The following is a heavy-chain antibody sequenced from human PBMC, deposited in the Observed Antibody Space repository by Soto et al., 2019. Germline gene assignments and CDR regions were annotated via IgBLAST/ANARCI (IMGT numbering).Heavy chain of an antibody. CDR3: VKDSIRYSSGWYYFDY. D-gene: IGHD6-19*01. Sequence: PGGSLRLSCSASGFTFSSYAMHWVRQAPGKGLEYVSAISSNGGSTYYADSVKGRFTISRDNSKNTLYLQMSSLRAEDTAVYYCVKDSIRYSSGWYYFDYWGQGTLVTVSS. CDR1: GFTFSSYA. CDR2: ISSNGGST. V-gene: IGHV3-64D*06. J-gene: IGHJ4*02.